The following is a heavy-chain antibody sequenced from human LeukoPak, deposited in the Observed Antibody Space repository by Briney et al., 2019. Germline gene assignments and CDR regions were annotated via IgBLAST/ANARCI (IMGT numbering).Heavy chain of an antibody. D-gene: IGHD3-22*01. CDR3: ARNFDSSGYYLAY. J-gene: IGHJ4*02. Sequence: SETLSLTCAVYGGSFSGYYWSWIRQPPGKGLEWTGEINYSENTNWIGEIKHSENTNYNPSLKSRVTISVDRSKNQFSLQLRSVTAADTAVYYCARNFDSSGYYLAYWGQGNLVTVSS. CDR1: GGSFSGYY. V-gene: IGHV4-34*01. CDR2: IKHSENT.